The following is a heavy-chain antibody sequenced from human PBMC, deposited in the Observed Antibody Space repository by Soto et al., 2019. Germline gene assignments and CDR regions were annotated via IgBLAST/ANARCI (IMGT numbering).Heavy chain of an antibody. J-gene: IGHJ5*02. CDR1: GYSISSGYY. CDR2: IYRSGST. Sequence: PSETLSLTCVVSGYSISSGYYWGWIRQPPGKGLEWIGSIYRSGSTYYNPSLKSRVTISVDTSKNEFSLQVSSVTAADTAVYYCARANKADAARFDPWGQGTLVTVSS. V-gene: IGHV4-38-2*01. D-gene: IGHD6-25*01. CDR3: ARANKADAARFDP.